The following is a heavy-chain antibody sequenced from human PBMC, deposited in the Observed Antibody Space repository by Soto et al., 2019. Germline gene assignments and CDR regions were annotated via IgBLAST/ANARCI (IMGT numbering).Heavy chain of an antibody. D-gene: IGHD6-13*01. V-gene: IGHV4-31*03. Sequence: QVQLQESGPGLVKPSQTLSLTCTGSGGSISSGGYYWSWIRQHPGKGLEWIGYIYYSGSTYYNPSLKSRVTIAVDTSKNQFSLMLSSVTAADTAVYYCARGGDSSSWYRPGRVWFDPWGQGTLVTVSS. J-gene: IGHJ5*02. CDR3: ARGGDSSSWYRPGRVWFDP. CDR2: IYYSGST. CDR1: GGSISSGGYY.